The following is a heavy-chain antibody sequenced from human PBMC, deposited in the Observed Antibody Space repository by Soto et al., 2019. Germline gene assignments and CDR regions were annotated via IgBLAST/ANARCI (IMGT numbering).Heavy chain of an antibody. D-gene: IGHD2-2*01. J-gene: IGHJ6*03. CDR1: GGSISSGGYY. CDR3: ARSSVCSSTSCYHYYYYMDV. CDR2: IYYSGST. V-gene: IGHV4-31*03. Sequence: QVQLQESGPGLVKPSQTLSLTCTVSGGSISSGGYYWSWIRQHPGKGLEWIGYIYYSGSTYYNPSLKSRGTISVDTSKNQFSLKLSSVTAADTAVYYCARSSVCSSTSCYHYYYYMDVWGKGTTVTVSS.